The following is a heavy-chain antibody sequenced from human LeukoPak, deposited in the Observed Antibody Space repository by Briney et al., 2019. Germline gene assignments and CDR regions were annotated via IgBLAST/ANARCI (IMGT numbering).Heavy chain of an antibody. CDR1: GGSISSRSYY. Sequence: PSETLSLTCTVSGGSISSRSYYWGWIRQPPGKGLEWIGSIYYSGSTYYNPSLKSRVTISIDTSKNQFSLKLSSVIAADTAVYYCARRVLAVSPYWYFELWGRGTLVTVSS. CDR2: IYYSGST. V-gene: IGHV4-39*01. CDR3: ARRVLAVSPYWYFEL. D-gene: IGHD6-19*01. J-gene: IGHJ2*01.